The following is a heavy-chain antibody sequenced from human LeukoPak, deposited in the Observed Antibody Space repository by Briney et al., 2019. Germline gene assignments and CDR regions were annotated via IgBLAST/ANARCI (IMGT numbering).Heavy chain of an antibody. Sequence: ASVKVPCKASGYTFTSYGISWVRQAPGQGLEWMGWISAYNGNTNYAQKLQGRVTMTTDTSTSTAYMELRSLRSDDTAVYYCARDQNYDFWIPFDYWGQGTLVTVSS. J-gene: IGHJ4*02. V-gene: IGHV1-18*01. CDR2: ISAYNGNT. CDR1: GYTFTSYG. CDR3: ARDQNYDFWIPFDY. D-gene: IGHD3-3*01.